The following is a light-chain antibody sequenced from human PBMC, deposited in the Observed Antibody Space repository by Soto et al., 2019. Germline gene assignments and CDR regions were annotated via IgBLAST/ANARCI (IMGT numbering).Light chain of an antibody. CDR1: QSVSSY. Sequence: EIVLTQSPATLSLSPGERATLSCRASQSVSSYLAWYQQKPGQAPRLLIYDASNRATGIPARFSGSGSGTVFTLTISSLEPEDFAVYYCQQRSNWRGCPTVGPGTKVDIK. CDR2: DAS. J-gene: IGKJ3*01. CDR3: QQRSNWRGCPT. V-gene: IGKV3-11*01.